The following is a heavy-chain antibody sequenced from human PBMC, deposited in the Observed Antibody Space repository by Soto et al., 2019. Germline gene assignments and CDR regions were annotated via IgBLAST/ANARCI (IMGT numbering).Heavy chain of an antibody. CDR2: IIPILGIA. CDR3: ARALSGYDSVRWFDP. CDR1: GGTFSSYT. J-gene: IGHJ5*02. V-gene: IGHV1-69*02. D-gene: IGHD5-12*01. Sequence: SVKVSCKASGGTFSSYTISWVRQAPGQGLEWMGRIIPILGIANYAQKFQGRVTITADKSTSTAYMELSSLRSEDTAVYYCARALSGYDSVRWFDPWGQGTLVTVSS.